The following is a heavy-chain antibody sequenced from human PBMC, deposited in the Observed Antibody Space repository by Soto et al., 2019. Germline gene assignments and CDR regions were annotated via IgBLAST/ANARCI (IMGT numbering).Heavy chain of an antibody. V-gene: IGHV3-23*01. CDR2: ISGSGGGI. Sequence: EVQLLESGGGLVQPGGSLRLSCAASGFTLSSYAMSWVRQAPGKGLEWVSTISGSGGGIYYADSVKGRITISRDNSQNTLDLQMTSLRAEDTAVYYCAKRNLVVRPPFDYWGQGTLVTVSS. J-gene: IGHJ4*02. CDR3: AKRNLVVRPPFDY. D-gene: IGHD2-15*01. CDR1: GFTLSSYA.